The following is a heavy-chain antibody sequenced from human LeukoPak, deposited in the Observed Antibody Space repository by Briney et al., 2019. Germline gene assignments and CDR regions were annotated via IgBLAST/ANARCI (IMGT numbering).Heavy chain of an antibody. Sequence: GGSLRLSCAASGFTFSNAWMNWVRQAPGKGLEWVGRIKSKTDGGTTDYVAPVKGRFTISRDDSKNTQYLQVNSLNTEDTAVYYCTTGNWGSFSYWGQGTLVTVSS. J-gene: IGHJ4*02. CDR2: IKSKTDGGTT. CDR1: GFTFSNAW. V-gene: IGHV3-15*01. CDR3: TTGNWGSFSY. D-gene: IGHD7-27*01.